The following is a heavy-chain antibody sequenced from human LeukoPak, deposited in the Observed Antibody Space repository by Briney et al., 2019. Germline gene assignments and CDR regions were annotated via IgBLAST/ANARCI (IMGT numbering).Heavy chain of an antibody. Sequence: PGGSLTLSCAASGFTFSSYSMNWVRQAPGKGLEWVSYISSSNSTIYYPGSVKGRFTISRDNAKNSLYLQMNSLRAEDTAVYYCARDSLDPYYYYYYMDVWGKGTTVTVSS. CDR1: GFTFSSYS. CDR3: ARDSLDPYYYYYYMDV. V-gene: IGHV3-48*01. D-gene: IGHD3-3*01. CDR2: ISSSNSTI. J-gene: IGHJ6*03.